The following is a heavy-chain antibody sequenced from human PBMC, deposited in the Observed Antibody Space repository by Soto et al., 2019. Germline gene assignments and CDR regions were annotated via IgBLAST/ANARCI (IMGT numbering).Heavy chain of an antibody. CDR2: TSFDGNSK. Sequence: QVQLVESGGGVVQPGRSLRLSCAASGFTFSSYSMHWVRQAPGKGLEWVAATSFDGNSKYFADSVKGRFTISRDNSKNTLSLQMNSLGADDSAVYYCARGRSVIDHDDFEYWGQGTLVTVSS. CDR1: GFTFSSYS. CDR3: ARGRSVIDHDDFEY. V-gene: IGHV3-30-3*01. J-gene: IGHJ4*02. D-gene: IGHD2-21*01.